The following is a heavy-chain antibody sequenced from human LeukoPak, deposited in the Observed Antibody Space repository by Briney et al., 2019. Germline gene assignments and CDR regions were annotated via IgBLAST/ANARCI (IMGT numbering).Heavy chain of an antibody. CDR1: GFTSSSYA. J-gene: IGHJ4*02. Sequence: GGSLRLSCAASGFTSSSYAMSWVRQAPGKGLEWVSAISGSGGSTYYADSVKGRFTISRDNSKNTLYLQMNSLRAEDTAVYYCAKADSSGFDFDYWGQGTLVTVSS. V-gene: IGHV3-23*01. CDR2: ISGSGGST. CDR3: AKADSSGFDFDY. D-gene: IGHD3-22*01.